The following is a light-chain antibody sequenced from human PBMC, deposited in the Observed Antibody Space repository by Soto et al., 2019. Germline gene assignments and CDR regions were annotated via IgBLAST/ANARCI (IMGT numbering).Light chain of an antibody. J-gene: IGKJ2*01. CDR1: QSISTE. Sequence: IVMTQSPATLSVSPGERATLSCRASQSISTESAWYQQKPGQPPRLLIYSPSTRATGVPARFTGSGSGSEFTLTISGLQSEDFAVYYCQQGHNWPLTFGQGTRLEI. V-gene: IGKV3-15*01. CDR3: QQGHNWPLT. CDR2: SPS.